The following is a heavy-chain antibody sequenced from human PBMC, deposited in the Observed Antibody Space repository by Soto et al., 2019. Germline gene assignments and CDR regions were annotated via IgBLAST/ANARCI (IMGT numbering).Heavy chain of an antibody. CDR2: IFHDGTA. Sequence: NPSETLSLTCAVSGVSISSGNWWTWVRQTPQRGLEYIGEIFHDGTANYYPSFERRVAISVDTPKNQFSLKLTSVTAADTAIYFCARLVYDTRLNYMYFDFWGQGALVTVSS. CDR3: ARLVYDTRLNYMYFDF. CDR1: GVSISSGNW. J-gene: IGHJ4*02. V-gene: IGHV4-4*02. D-gene: IGHD3-10*01.